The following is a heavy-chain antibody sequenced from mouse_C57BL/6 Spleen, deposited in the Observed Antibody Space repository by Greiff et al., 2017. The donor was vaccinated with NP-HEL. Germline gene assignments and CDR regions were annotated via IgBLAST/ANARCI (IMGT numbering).Heavy chain of an antibody. J-gene: IGHJ2*01. CDR3: ARGRGGYFDY. Sequence: QVQLQQPGAELVMPGASVKLSCKASGYTFTSYWMHWVKQRPGQGLEWIGEIDPSDSYTNYNQKFKGKSTLTVDKSSSTAYMQLSSLTSDDSAVYYCARGRGGYFDYWGQGTTLTVSS. V-gene: IGHV1-69*01. CDR1: GYTFTSYW. CDR2: IDPSDSYT.